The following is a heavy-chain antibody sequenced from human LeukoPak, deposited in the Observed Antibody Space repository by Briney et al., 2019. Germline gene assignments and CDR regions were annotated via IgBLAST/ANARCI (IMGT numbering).Heavy chain of an antibody. Sequence: GGSLRLSCAASGFTFTSYAMSWVRQAPGKGLEWDSALTPSGTNRHYADSVKGRFTISRDVSKNTLYLEMNTLRVEDTAIYYCAKDTTLRTAYHGFFDYWGQGILVTVSS. CDR1: GFTFTSYA. CDR3: AKDTTLRTAYHGFFDY. J-gene: IGHJ4*02. CDR2: LTPSGTNR. V-gene: IGHV3-23*01. D-gene: IGHD1-26*01.